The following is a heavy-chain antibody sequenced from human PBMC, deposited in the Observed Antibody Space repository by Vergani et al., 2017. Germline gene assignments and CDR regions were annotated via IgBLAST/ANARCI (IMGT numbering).Heavy chain of an antibody. D-gene: IGHD2-2*01. CDR1: GGSISSGSYY. CDR3: ARHCRAIVGVPAAIRGYIDY. V-gene: IGHV4-61*02. Sequence: QVQLQESGPGLVKPSQTLSLTCTVSGGSISSGSYYWSWIRQPAGKGLEWIGRIYTSGINNYNHTLKSRVSISVVTSKNQFPLNLSTVTADDTAVDYSARHCRAIVGVPAAIRGYIDYWGQGTLVTVSS. J-gene: IGHJ4*02. CDR2: IYTSGIN.